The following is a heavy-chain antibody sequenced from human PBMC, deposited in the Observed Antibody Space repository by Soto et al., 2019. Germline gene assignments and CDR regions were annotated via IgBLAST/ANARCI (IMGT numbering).Heavy chain of an antibody. J-gene: IGHJ4*02. D-gene: IGHD2-15*01. CDR3: APVPYCSAGSCYVDY. Sequence: QITLNESGPTLVKPTQTLTLTCTFSGFLLSTSGVGVGWIRQPPGKALEWLALIYWDDDKRYSPSLKSRLTITKDTSKNQVVLTTTNMDPVDTATYYCAPVPYCSAGSCYVDYWGQGTLVTVPS. CDR2: IYWDDDK. V-gene: IGHV2-5*02. CDR1: GFLLSTSGVG.